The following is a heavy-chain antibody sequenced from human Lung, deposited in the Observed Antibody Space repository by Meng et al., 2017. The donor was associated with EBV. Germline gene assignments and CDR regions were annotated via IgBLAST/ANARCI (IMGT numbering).Heavy chain of an antibody. J-gene: IGHJ4*02. CDR2: INPKTGAT. V-gene: IGHV1-2*04. CDR3: TRRRWFSDYFDY. D-gene: IGHD4-23*01. CDR1: GYNFTSFY. Sequence: QVQLVQSGAEVKKPGASVKVSCKASGYNFTSFYTHWVRQAPGQGLEWMGWINPKTGATKYAQKFQGWVTMTRDTSISTAYMEVSGLKSDDTAVYYCTRRRWFSDYFDYWGQGTLVTVSS.